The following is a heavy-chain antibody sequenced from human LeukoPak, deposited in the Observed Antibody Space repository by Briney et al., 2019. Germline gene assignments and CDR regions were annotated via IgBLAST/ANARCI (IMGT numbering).Heavy chain of an antibody. CDR3: ARVRQKYNWNYWFDP. CDR2: IYCSGST. V-gene: IGHV4-31*03. D-gene: IGHD1-7*01. J-gene: IGHJ5*02. CDR1: GGSISSGGYY. Sequence: TSETLSLTCTVSGGSISSGGYYWSWIRQHPGKGLEWIGYIYCSGSTYYNPSLKSRVTISVDTSKNQFSLKLSSVTAADTAVYYCARVRQKYNWNYWFDPWGQGTLVTVSS.